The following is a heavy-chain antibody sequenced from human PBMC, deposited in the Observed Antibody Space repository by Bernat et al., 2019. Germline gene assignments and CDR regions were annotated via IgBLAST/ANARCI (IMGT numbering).Heavy chain of an antibody. CDR2: VRYDGSNK. CDR1: GFTFSDYG. J-gene: IGHJ6*01. V-gene: IGHV3-30*02. Sequence: QVQLVESGGGVVQPGGSLRLSSAASGFTFSDYGMHWVRQAPGKGLEWVAFVRYDGSNKYYADSVKGRFTISRDNSKNTLYLQMNSLRPEDTAVYYCAKDHPYGMDVWGQGTTVTVSS. CDR3: AKDHPYGMDV.